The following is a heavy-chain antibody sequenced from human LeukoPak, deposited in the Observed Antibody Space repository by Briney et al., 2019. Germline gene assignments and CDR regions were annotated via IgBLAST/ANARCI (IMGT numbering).Heavy chain of an antibody. CDR1: GGSISSSSYY. CDR2: IYYSGST. CDR3: ARHDAIRPNWFDS. Sequence: KPSETLSLTCTVSGGSISSSSYYWAWIRQPPGKGLGWIGSIYYSGSTYYNPSLKSRVTISVDTSKNQFSLKLSSVTAADTAVYYCARHDAIRPNWFDSWGQGTLVTVSS. J-gene: IGHJ5*01. V-gene: IGHV4-39*01.